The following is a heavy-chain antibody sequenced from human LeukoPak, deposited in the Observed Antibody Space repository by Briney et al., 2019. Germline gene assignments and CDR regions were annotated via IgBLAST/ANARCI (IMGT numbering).Heavy chain of an antibody. Sequence: RPSETLSLACTVSGGSISSYYWSWVRQPAGKGLEWIGRIYTSGSTTYNPSLKSRVTMSVDTSKNQFSLQLSSVTAADTAVYYCASRAGFGEFDYWGQGTLVTVSS. D-gene: IGHD3-10*01. CDR2: IYTSGST. CDR1: GGSISSYY. V-gene: IGHV4-4*07. CDR3: ASRAGFGEFDY. J-gene: IGHJ4*02.